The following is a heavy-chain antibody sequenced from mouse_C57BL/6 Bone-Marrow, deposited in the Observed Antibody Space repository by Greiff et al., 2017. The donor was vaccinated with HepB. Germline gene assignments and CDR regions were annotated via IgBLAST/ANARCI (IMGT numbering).Heavy chain of an antibody. D-gene: IGHD2-1*01. J-gene: IGHJ3*01. V-gene: IGHV7-1*01. CDR1: GFTFSDFY. CDR2: SRNKANDYTT. Sequence: EVKVVESGGGLVQSGRSLRLSCATSGFTFSDFYMEWVRQAPGKGLEWIAASRNKANDYTTEYSASVKGRFIVSRDTSQSILYLQMNALRAEDTAIYYCARDGIGNGFAYWGQGTLVTVSA. CDR3: ARDGIGNGFAY.